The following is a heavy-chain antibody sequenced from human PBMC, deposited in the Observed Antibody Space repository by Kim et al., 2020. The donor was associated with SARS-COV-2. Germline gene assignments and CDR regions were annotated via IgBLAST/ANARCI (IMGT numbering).Heavy chain of an antibody. CDR1: GFTFSSYS. CDR3: ARDLVDTAIQSGYYGMDV. CDR2: ISSSSSTI. Sequence: GGSLRLSCAASGFTFSSYSMNWVRQAPGKGLEWVSYISSSSSTIYYADSVKGRFTISRDNAKNSLYLQMNSLRDEDTAVYYCARDLVDTAIQSGYYGMDVWGQGTTVTVSS. J-gene: IGHJ6*02. V-gene: IGHV3-48*02. D-gene: IGHD5-18*01.